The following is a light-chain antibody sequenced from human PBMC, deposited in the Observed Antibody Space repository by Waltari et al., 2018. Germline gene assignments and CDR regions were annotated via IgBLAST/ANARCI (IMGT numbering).Light chain of an antibody. CDR1: QSISSY. Sequence: DIQMTQSPSSLSASVGDRVTITCRASQSISSYLNWYQQKPGKAPKLLIYAASSLQSGVPSRFSGSGSGTDFTLTISSLQPEDFATYDCQQSYGTPKTFGQGTKLGIK. CDR3: QQSYGTPKT. J-gene: IGKJ2*01. V-gene: IGKV1-39*01. CDR2: AAS.